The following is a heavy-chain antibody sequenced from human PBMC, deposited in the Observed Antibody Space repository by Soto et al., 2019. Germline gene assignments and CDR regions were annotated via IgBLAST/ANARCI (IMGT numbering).Heavy chain of an antibody. CDR2: ISGSGGST. CDR3: AKDLAANYDFWSGYYTRPPKYYYYGMDV. Sequence: GGSLRLSCAASGFTFSSYAMSWARQAPGKGLEWVSAISGSGGSTYYADSVKGRFTISRDNSKNTLYLQMNSLRAEDTAVYYCAKDLAANYDFWSGYYTRPPKYYYYGMDVWGQGTTVTVSS. V-gene: IGHV3-23*01. D-gene: IGHD3-3*01. CDR1: GFTFSSYA. J-gene: IGHJ6*02.